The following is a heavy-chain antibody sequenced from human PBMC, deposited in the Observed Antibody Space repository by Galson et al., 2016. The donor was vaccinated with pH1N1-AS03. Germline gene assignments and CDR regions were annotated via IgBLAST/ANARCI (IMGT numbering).Heavy chain of an antibody. Sequence: LSLTCAVSGGSIRSYYWNWIRQSPGKEMEWIGYIYNGGSTNYNPSLNNRVTISLDKSKNQIFLRLSSVTTSDTAVYYCARGNYGDYGGADWGQGTLSSSPQ. CDR2: IYNGGST. CDR3: ARGNYGDYGGAD. J-gene: IGHJ1*01. V-gene: IGHV4-59*01. CDR1: GGSIRSYY. D-gene: IGHD4-17*01.